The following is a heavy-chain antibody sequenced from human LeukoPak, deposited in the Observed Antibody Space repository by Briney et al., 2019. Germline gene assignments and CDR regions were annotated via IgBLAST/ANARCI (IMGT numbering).Heavy chain of an antibody. CDR1: GFTFSSYA. CDR2: ISYDGSNK. CDR3: AREGDTAMTAGYYYYMDV. D-gene: IGHD5-18*01. Sequence: PGRSLRLSCAASGFTFSSYAMHWVRQAPGKGLEWVAVISYDGSNKYYADSVKGRFTISRDNSKNTLYLQMNSLRAEDTAVYYCAREGDTAMTAGYYYYMDVWGKGTTVPVSS. V-gene: IGHV3-30*04. J-gene: IGHJ6*03.